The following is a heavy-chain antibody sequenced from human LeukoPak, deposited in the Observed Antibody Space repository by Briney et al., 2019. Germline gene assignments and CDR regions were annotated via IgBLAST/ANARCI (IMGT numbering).Heavy chain of an antibody. Sequence: SETLSLTCTVSGGSISSSSYYWGWIRQPPGKGLERIGSIYYSGSTYYNPSLKSRVTISIDTSNNQFSLKLSSVTAADTAVYYCARFGVLSGSYYPPDAFDIWGQGTMVTVSS. CDR2: IYYSGST. D-gene: IGHD1-26*01. J-gene: IGHJ3*02. CDR1: GGSISSSSYY. CDR3: ARFGVLSGSYYPPDAFDI. V-gene: IGHV4-39*01.